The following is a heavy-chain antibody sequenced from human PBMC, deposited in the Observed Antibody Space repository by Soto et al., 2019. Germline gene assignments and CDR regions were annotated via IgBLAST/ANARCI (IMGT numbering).Heavy chain of an antibody. CDR2: IYYSGST. CDR3: ARTLGYCSITSCYGYMDV. Sequence: RKPPGKGLEWIGSIYYSGSTYYNPSLKSRVTISVDTSKNQFSLKLSSVTAADTAVYYCARTLGYCSITSCYGYMDVWRKGTTVTGSS. V-gene: IGHV4-39*01. J-gene: IGHJ6*03. D-gene: IGHD2-2*01.